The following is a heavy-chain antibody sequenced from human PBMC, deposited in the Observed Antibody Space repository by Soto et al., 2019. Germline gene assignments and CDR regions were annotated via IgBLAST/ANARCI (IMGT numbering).Heavy chain of an antibody. V-gene: IGHV6-1*01. J-gene: IGHJ5*02. Sequence: SETLSVTCALSVDSVSSNSASWNWIRQSPSRGLEWLGSTYYRSKWYNDYAVSVKSRITINPDTSKNQFSLQLNSVTPEDTAVYYCAREYSSGWYNWFDPWGQGTMVTVSS. CDR2: TYYRSKWYN. CDR1: VDSVSSNSAS. D-gene: IGHD6-19*01. CDR3: AREYSSGWYNWFDP.